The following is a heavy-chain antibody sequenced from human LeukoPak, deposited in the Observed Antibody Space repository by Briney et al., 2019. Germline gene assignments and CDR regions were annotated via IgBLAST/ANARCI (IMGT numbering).Heavy chain of an antibody. CDR3: ARGDGDYGDYYYYMDV. J-gene: IGHJ6*03. D-gene: IGHD4-17*01. CDR1: GGSISNGGYY. Sequence: PSETLSLTCTVSGGSISNGGYYWSWIRQHPGKGLEWIGYIYYSGSTYYNPSLKSPITISVDTSKNQFSLKLSSVTAADTAVYYCARGDGDYGDYYYYMDVWGEGTTVTVSS. V-gene: IGHV4-31*01. CDR2: IYYSGST.